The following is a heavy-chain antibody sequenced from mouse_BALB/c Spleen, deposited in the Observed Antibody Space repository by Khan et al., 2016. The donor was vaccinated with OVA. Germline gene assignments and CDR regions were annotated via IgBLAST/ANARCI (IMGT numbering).Heavy chain of an antibody. D-gene: IGHD2-4*01. CDR2: IYPGISDT. CDR3: TRSYDSYYFDY. V-gene: IGHV1-5*01. CDR1: GYSFTSYW. J-gene: IGHJ2*01. Sequence: EVQLQQSGTVLARPGASVKMSCKASGYSFTSYWMHWVTQRPGQGLEWIGAIYPGISDTRYNQKFKGKAKLTAVTSASTAYIELSSLTNEDSAVYYCTRSYDSYYFDYWGQGTTLTVSS.